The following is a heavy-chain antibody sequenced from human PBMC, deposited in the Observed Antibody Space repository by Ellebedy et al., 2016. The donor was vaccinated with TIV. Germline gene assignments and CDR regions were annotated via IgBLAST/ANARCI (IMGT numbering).Heavy chain of an antibody. CDR1: GYTFTSYG. D-gene: IGHD2-2*01. CDR2: ISAYNGNT. V-gene: IGHV1-18*04. Sequence: AASVKVSCKTSGYTFTSYGISWVRQAPGQGLEWMGWISAYNGNTNYAQMLQGRVTMTTDTFTSTAYMELRSLRSDDTAVYYCARYCNSTTCSNWFDPWGQGTRVTVSS. J-gene: IGHJ5*02. CDR3: ARYCNSTTCSNWFDP.